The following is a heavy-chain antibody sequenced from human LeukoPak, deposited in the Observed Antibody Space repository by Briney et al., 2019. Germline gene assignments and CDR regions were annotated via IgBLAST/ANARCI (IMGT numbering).Heavy chain of an antibody. J-gene: IGHJ4*02. D-gene: IGHD2-8*02. CDR2: IFNTGNT. CDR1: GDSINSPY. CDR3: ASRPADTTWYWVFDC. V-gene: IGHV4-59*11. Sequence: SETLSLTCSVPGDSINSPYWSWFRQPPGKRLECMGYIFNTGNTHYNPSLASRVTMSVDTSRAQFFLRLSPVTAADTAIYYCASRPADTTWYWVFDCWSQGTLVTVSS.